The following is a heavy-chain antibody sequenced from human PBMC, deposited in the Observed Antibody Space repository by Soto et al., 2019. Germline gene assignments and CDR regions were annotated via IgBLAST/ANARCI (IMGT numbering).Heavy chain of an antibody. CDR2: IYWDDDK. J-gene: IGHJ4*02. CDR1: GFSLSASGVD. V-gene: IGHV2-5*02. CDR3: AHGWWDLFDL. D-gene: IGHD1-26*01. Sequence: QITLKESGPTLVKPTQPLTLTCTFSGFSLSASGVDVGWIRQPPGKALEWLAHIYWDDDKRYSPSLKSRLTITKDTSKRQVVLIMTNMDPVDTATYYCAHGWWDLFDLWGQGTLVTVSS.